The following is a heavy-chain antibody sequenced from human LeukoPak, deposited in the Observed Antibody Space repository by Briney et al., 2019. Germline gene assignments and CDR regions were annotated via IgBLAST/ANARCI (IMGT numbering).Heavy chain of an antibody. CDR2: IKQDGSEK. CDR3: ARGYCSSTSCYRFSYDY. Sequence: GGSLRLSCAASGFTFSSYWMSWVRQAPGKGLEWVANIKQDGSEKYYVDSVKGRFTISRDNAKNSLYLQMNSLRAEDTAVYYCARGYCSSTSCYRFSYDYWGQEPWSPSPQ. J-gene: IGHJ4*01. CDR1: GFTFSSYW. D-gene: IGHD2-2*02. V-gene: IGHV3-7*01.